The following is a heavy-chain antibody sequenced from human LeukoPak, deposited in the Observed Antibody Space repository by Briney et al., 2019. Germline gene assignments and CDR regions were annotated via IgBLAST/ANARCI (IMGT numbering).Heavy chain of an antibody. Sequence: GGSLRLSCAASGFTFSSYGMHWVRQAPGKGLEWVAVIWYEGSNKYYADSVKGRFTISRDNSKNTLYLQMNSLRAEDTAVYYCARQPFSISSGWSNYYYYYMDVWGKGTTVTVSS. CDR2: IWYEGSNK. J-gene: IGHJ6*03. V-gene: IGHV3-33*01. CDR1: GFTFSSYG. CDR3: ARQPFSISSGWSNYYYYYMDV. D-gene: IGHD6-19*01.